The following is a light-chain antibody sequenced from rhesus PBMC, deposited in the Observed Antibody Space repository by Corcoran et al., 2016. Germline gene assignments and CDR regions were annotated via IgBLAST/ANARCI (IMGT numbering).Light chain of an antibody. Sequence: DIVMTQTPLSLPVTPGEPASISCRSSQSLLDREGGNTYLDWYLQQPGQSPHLLVYEVSNRASGVPDRVSGSGSGTDFTLKISRVEAADGGMYYCMQNLGFPPTFGQGTKVEIK. V-gene: IGKV2-104*02. CDR3: MQNLGFPPT. J-gene: IGKJ1*01. CDR2: EVS. CDR1: QSLLDREGGNTY.